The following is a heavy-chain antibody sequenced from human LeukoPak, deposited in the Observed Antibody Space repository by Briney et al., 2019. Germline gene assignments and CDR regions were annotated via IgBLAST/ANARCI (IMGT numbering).Heavy chain of an antibody. CDR2: INPNSGGT. CDR3: ARANALYCSSTSCLFDY. V-gene: IGHV1-2*02. J-gene: IGHJ4*02. D-gene: IGHD2-2*01. CDR1: GYTFTDYY. Sequence: ASVKVSCKASGYTFTDYYIHWVRQAPGQGLEWMAWINPNSGGTYYAQNFHDRITLTRDTSISTTYMELSRLRSDDTAIYYCARANALYCSSTSCLFDYWGQGTLVTVSS.